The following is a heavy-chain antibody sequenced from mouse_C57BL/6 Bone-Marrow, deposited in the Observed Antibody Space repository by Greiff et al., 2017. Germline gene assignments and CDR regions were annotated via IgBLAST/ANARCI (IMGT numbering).Heavy chain of an antibody. D-gene: IGHD2-2*01. Sequence: QVQLKESGAELARPGASVKLSCKASGYTFTSYGISWVKQRTGQGLEWIGEIYPRSGNTYYNEKFKGKATLTADKSSSTAYMELRSLTSEDSAVYFCASLWLRRRDYAMDYWGQGTSVTVSS. J-gene: IGHJ4*01. V-gene: IGHV1-81*01. CDR2: IYPRSGNT. CDR1: GYTFTSYG. CDR3: ASLWLRRRDYAMDY.